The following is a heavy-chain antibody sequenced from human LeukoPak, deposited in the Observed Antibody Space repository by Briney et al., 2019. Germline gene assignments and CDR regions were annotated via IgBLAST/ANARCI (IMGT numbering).Heavy chain of an antibody. J-gene: IGHJ4*02. D-gene: IGHD3-3*01. V-gene: IGHV3-30*04. CDR3: ARDSRVMDFWSDYYSNYYFDY. Sequence: GRSLRLSCTHSGFTFCSYAIHWVRQAPGKGLEWVAVISYDGSNKYYADSVKGRFTISRDNSKNTLYLQMNSLRAEDTAVYYCARDSRVMDFWSDYYSNYYFDYWGQGTLVTVSS. CDR2: ISYDGSNK. CDR1: GFTFCSYA.